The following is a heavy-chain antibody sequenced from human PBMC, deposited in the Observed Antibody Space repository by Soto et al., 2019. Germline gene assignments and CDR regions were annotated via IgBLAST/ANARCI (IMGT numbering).Heavy chain of an antibody. J-gene: IGHJ4*01. Sequence: ASVKVSCKASGYSFTSYAIHWVRQAPGQRLEWMGWMNPHSGNAGFAQKFQGRVTLTRDTSISKAYMELSSLRFDDTAVYYCARVLRGGPSDCWGHGTLVTVSS. CDR2: MNPHSGNA. D-gene: IGHD3-10*01. V-gene: IGHV1-8*02. CDR3: ARVLRGGPSDC. CDR1: GYSFTSYA.